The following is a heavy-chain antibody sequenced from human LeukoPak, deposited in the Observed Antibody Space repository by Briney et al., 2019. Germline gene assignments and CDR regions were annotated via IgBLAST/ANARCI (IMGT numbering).Heavy chain of an antibody. V-gene: IGHV3-33*01. CDR3: ARDTFDFDY. CDR2: IWSDGSNK. Sequence: GGSLRLSCAASGFTFSTYGMHWVRQAPGKGLEWVAVIWSDGSNKYYADSVRGRFTISRDNSKNTLDLQMNSLRAEDTAVYYCARDTFDFDYWGQGTLVTVSS. J-gene: IGHJ4*02. CDR1: GFTFSTYG.